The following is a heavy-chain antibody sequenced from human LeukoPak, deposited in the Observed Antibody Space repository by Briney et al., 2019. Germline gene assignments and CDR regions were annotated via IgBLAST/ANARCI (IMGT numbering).Heavy chain of an antibody. CDR3: ARGGLERYYYDSSGYYFNWFDP. J-gene: IGHJ5*02. V-gene: IGHV4-59*01. CDR2: IYYSGTT. CDR1: GGSISNYY. Sequence: SETLSLTCTVSGGSISNYYWSWIRQPPGKGLEWIGYIYYSGTTNYNPSLKSRVTISVDTSKNQFSLKLSSVTAADTAVYYCARGGLERYYYDSSGYYFNWFDPWGQGTLVTVSS. D-gene: IGHD3-22*01.